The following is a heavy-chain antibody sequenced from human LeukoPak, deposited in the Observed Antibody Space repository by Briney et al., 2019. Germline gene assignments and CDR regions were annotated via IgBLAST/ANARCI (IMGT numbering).Heavy chain of an antibody. CDR1: GFTFSSYA. Sequence: GGSLRLSCAASGFTFSSYAMSWVRQAPGKGLEWVSGIRGSGGSTDYADSVKGRFTISRDNSKNTLYLQMNSLRAEDTAVYYCAKATYYYDRSGYQYYFDYWGQGTQVTVSS. D-gene: IGHD3-22*01. V-gene: IGHV3-23*01. CDR3: AKATYYYDRSGYQYYFDY. J-gene: IGHJ4*01. CDR2: IRGSGGST.